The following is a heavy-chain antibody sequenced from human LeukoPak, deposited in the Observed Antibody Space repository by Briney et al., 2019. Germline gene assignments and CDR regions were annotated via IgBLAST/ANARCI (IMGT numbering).Heavy chain of an antibody. D-gene: IGHD3-10*01. Sequence: GASVKVSCKASGYTFTTYAMNWVRQAPGQGLEWMGWINTKTGNPAYAQGFTGRFVFSLDTSVSTAYLQISSLKAEDTAVYYCARKGYYGSGSYYNYWGQGTLVTVSS. CDR3: ARKGYYGSGSYYNY. J-gene: IGHJ4*02. V-gene: IGHV7-4-1*02. CDR1: GYTFTTYA. CDR2: INTKTGNP.